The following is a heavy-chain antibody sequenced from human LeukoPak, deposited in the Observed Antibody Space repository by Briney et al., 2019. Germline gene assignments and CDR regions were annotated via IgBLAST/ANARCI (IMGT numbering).Heavy chain of an antibody. J-gene: IGHJ6*02. CDR2: ISSSGSTI. V-gene: IGHV3-48*03. CDR1: GFTFRSYE. CDR3: ARDRYCSGGSCRRYYYYGMDV. Sequence: GGSLRLSCAASGFTFRSYEMNWVRQAPGKGLEWVSYISSSGSTIYYADSVKGRFTISRDNAKNSLYLQMNSLRAEDTAVYYCARDRYCSGGSCRRYYYYGMDVWGQGTTVTVSS. D-gene: IGHD2-15*01.